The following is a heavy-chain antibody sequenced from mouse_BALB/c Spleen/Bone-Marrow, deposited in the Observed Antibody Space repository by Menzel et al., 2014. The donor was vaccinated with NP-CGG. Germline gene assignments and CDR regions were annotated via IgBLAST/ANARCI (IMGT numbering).Heavy chain of an antibody. J-gene: IGHJ3*01. CDR1: GYTFSSYW. V-gene: IGHV1-9*01. CDR2: ILPGSGST. Sequence: QVQLQQSGAELMKPGASVKISCKATGYTFSSYWIEWVKQRPGHGLEWIGEILPGSGSTNYNEKFKGKATFTADTSSNTAYMQLSSLTSEDSAVYYCARSGGYYEAWFAYWGQGTLVTVSA. CDR3: ARSGGYYEAWFAY. D-gene: IGHD2-3*01.